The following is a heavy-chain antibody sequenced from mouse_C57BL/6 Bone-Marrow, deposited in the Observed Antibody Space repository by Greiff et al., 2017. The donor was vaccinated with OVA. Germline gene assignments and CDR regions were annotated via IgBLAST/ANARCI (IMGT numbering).Heavy chain of an antibody. V-gene: IGHV1-52*01. CDR2: IDPSDSET. Sequence: VQLQQPGAELVRPGSSVKLSCKASGYTFTSYWMPWVKQRPIQGLEWIGNIDPSDSETHYNQKFKDKATLTVDKSSSTAYMQLSSLTSEDSAVYYGARRGEIGLRRWYYFDYWGQGTTLTVSS. CDR3: ARRGEIGLRRWYYFDY. CDR1: GYTFTSYW. J-gene: IGHJ2*01. D-gene: IGHD3-1*01.